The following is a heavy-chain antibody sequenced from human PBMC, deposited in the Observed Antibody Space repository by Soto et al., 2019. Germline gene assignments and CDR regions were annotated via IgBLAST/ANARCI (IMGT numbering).Heavy chain of an antibody. CDR1: GYTFTGYY. Sequence: ASVKVSCKASGYTFTGYYMHWVRQAPGQGLEWMGWINPNSGGTNYAQKFQGRVTMTRDTSISTAYMELSRLRSDDTAVYYCARDPYYDFWSGYYAPYYYYGMDVWGQGTTVTVSS. D-gene: IGHD3-3*01. V-gene: IGHV1-2*02. J-gene: IGHJ6*02. CDR2: INPNSGGT. CDR3: ARDPYYDFWSGYYAPYYYYGMDV.